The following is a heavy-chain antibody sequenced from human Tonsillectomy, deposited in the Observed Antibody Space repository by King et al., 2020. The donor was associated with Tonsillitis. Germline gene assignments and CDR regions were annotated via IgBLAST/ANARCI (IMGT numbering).Heavy chain of an antibody. CDR3: ARDFPGADGDYACCSGY. Sequence: VQLVQSGAEVKKPGASVKVSCKASGYTFTGYYMHWVRQAPGQGLEWMGWINPNSGGTNYAQKFQGRVTMTRDTSISTAYMELSRLRSDDTAVYYCARDFPGADGDYACCSGYWGQGTLVTVSS. J-gene: IGHJ4*02. CDR1: GYTFTGYY. D-gene: IGHD4-17*01. CDR2: INPNSGGT. V-gene: IGHV1-2*02.